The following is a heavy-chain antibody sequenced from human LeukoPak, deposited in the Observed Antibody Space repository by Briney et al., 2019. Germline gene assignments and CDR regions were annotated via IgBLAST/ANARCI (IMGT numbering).Heavy chain of an antibody. CDR3: AHYGDYRFMYYFDY. Sequence: VSGPTLVNPTQTLTLTCTFSGFSLSTSGVGVGWIRQPPGKAPEWLALIYWDDDYRYSPSLRKRLTITKDTSKNQVVLTMTNMDPVDTATYYCAHYGDYRFMYYFDYWGQGTLVTVSS. D-gene: IGHD4-17*01. CDR2: IYWDDDY. V-gene: IGHV2-5*02. J-gene: IGHJ4*02. CDR1: GFSLSTSGVG.